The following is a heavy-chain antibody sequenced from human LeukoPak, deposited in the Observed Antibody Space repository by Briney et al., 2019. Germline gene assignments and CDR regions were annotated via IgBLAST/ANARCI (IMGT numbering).Heavy chain of an antibody. V-gene: IGHV1-69*13. J-gene: IGHJ3*02. CDR3: ATANRGYCSSTSCYASTYDAFDI. CDR1: GGSFSSYA. D-gene: IGHD2-2*01. CDR2: IIPIFGTA. Sequence: SVKVSCKASGGSFSSYAISWVRQAPGQGLEWMGGIIPIFGTANYAQKFQGRVTITADESTSTAYMELSSLRSEDTAVYYCATANRGYCSSTSCYASTYDAFDIWGQGTMVTVSS.